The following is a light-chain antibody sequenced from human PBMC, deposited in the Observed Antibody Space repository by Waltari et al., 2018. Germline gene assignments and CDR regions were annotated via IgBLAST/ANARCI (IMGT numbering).Light chain of an antibody. CDR3: QQYNSPKT. CDR2: GAS. J-gene: IGKJ2*01. CDR1: QSVRRGF. V-gene: IGKV3-20*01. Sequence: LTQSPDSLSLSPGERATLSCRASQSVRRGFLAWYQQKPGLPPRLLIYGASTRATGIPDRFSASGSGTDFTLTISRLEPEDFAVYYCQQYNSPKTFGQGTKLEIK.